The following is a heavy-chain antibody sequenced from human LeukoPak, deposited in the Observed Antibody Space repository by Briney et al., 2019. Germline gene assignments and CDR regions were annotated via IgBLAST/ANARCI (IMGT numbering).Heavy chain of an antibody. V-gene: IGHV3-23*01. D-gene: IGHD3-16*01. Sequence: PGGTLRLSCAASGFTFSNHGMNWVRQAPGKGLEWLSGVSPPGGGTYYADSVKGRFTISRDNSKNTLYLQMNSLRAEDTAVYYCAKDSRTLAVPGAYKDWGQGTLVTVSS. CDR1: GFTFSNHG. CDR3: AKDSRTLAVPGAYKD. CDR2: VSPPGGGT. J-gene: IGHJ4*02.